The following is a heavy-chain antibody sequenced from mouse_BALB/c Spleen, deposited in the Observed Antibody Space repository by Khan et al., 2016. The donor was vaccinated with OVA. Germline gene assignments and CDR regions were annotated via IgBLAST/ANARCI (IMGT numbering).Heavy chain of an antibody. V-gene: IGHV1S81*02. CDR3: KRSGYGTVAY. J-gene: IGHJ3*01. Sequence: VQLQQSGAELVKPGASVRLSCKASGYTFTSYYLYWVKQRPGQGLEWIGDINPSNGGTNFNEKFKTKATLTVDKSSSTAYMQLSSLTSEDSAVYYSKRSGYGTVAYWGQGTLVTVSA. CDR2: INPSNGGT. CDR1: GYTFTSYY. D-gene: IGHD2-1*01.